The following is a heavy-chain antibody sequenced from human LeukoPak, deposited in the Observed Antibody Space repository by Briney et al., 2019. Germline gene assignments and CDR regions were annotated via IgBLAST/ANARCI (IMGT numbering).Heavy chain of an antibody. CDR2: ISGSGGST. CDR3: GREIEAPGKTLDY. V-gene: IGHV3-23*01. Sequence: GRSLRLSRAASGFTFSNYAMSSVRQAPGKGLECCSAISGSGGSTYYADSVKARFTISRDKTKHTPNLQINSLIPEDTAVYYSGREIEAPGKTLDYWGQGTLVTVSS. CDR1: GFTFSNYA. J-gene: IGHJ4*02.